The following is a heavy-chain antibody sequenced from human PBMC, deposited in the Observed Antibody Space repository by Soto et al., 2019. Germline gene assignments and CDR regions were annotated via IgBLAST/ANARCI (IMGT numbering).Heavy chain of an antibody. CDR2: ISSGSSYI. V-gene: IGHV3-21*02. Sequence: EVQLVESGGGLVKPGGSLRLSCAASGFSFSTYSMNWVRQAPGKGLDWVSSISSGSSYIYYAESVKGRFTISRDNTKNSLFLQMNSLRDEDTAIYYCAGEEGYWGRMDVWGQGTTVTVSS. D-gene: IGHD2-15*01. J-gene: IGHJ6*02. CDR1: GFSFSTYS. CDR3: AGEEGYWGRMDV.